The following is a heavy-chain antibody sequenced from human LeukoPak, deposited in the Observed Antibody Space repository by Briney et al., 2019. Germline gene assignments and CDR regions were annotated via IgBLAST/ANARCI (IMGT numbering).Heavy chain of an antibody. Sequence: GGSLRLSCAASRFTFSGSAMHWVRQASGKGREWVGRIRSKGNNYATAYAASVKGRFTISRDDSKNTAYMPMYSPKTEYTAVYYCTRLYDSGFDYWGQGTLVTVSS. CDR2: IRSKGNNYAT. D-gene: IGHD3-10*01. J-gene: IGHJ4*02. CDR1: RFTFSGSA. CDR3: TRLYDSGFDY. V-gene: IGHV3-73*01.